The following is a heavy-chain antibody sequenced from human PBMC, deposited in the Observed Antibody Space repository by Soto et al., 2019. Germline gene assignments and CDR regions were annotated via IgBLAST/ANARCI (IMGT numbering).Heavy chain of an antibody. V-gene: IGHV5-51*01. D-gene: IGHD2-2*02. CDR1: GYSFTSYW. CDR2: IYPGDSNT. CDR3: ARRGYCSSTACYTVDF. Sequence: GESLKISCKGSGYSFTSYWIGWVRQMPGKGLEWMGIIYPGDSNTRYSPSFQGQVTISADKSISTAYLQWSSLKASDTAMYYCARRGYCSSTACYTVDFWGQGTLVTVSA. J-gene: IGHJ4*02.